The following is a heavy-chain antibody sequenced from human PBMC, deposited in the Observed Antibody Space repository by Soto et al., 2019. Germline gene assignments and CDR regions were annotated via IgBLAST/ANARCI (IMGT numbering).Heavy chain of an antibody. CDR1: GFTFSSYS. V-gene: IGHV3-21*04. J-gene: IGHJ4*02. D-gene: IGHD6-19*01. CDR2: ISSSSSYI. Sequence: SGGSLRLSCAASGFTFSSYSMNWVRQAPGKGLEWVSSISSSSSYIYYADSVKGRFTISRDNSKNTLYLQMNSLRAEDTAVYYCAREDTDSGLDYWGQGTLVTVSS. CDR3: AREDTDSGLDY.